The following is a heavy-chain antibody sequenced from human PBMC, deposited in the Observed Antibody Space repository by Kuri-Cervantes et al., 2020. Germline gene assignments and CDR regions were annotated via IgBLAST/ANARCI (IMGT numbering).Heavy chain of an antibody. CDR1: NFNINAYD. CDR2: ISGSGGST. V-gene: IGHV3-23*01. Sequence: GGSLRLSCVGSNFNINAYDMNWVRQAPGKGLEWVSAISGSGGSTYYADSVKGRFTISRDNSKNTLYLQMNSLRAEDTAVYYCAKVDCSSTSCQAMDVWGKGTTVTVSS. J-gene: IGHJ6*03. D-gene: IGHD2-2*01. CDR3: AKVDCSSTSCQAMDV.